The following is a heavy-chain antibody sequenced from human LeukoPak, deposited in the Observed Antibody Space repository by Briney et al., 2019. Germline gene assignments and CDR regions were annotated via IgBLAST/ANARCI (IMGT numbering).Heavy chain of an antibody. J-gene: IGHJ4*02. CDR3: ARGHIFDFAF. CDR2: ISPNSGGT. CDR1: GYTFIAYY. V-gene: IGHV1-2*02. D-gene: IGHD3/OR15-3a*01. Sequence: GASVKVSCKASGYTFIAYYLYWVRQAPGQGLELMRWISPNSGGTKYAQNFQGRVTMTRDTSISTVYMELSRLSYDDTAVYYCARGHIFDFAFWGQGTLVTVSS.